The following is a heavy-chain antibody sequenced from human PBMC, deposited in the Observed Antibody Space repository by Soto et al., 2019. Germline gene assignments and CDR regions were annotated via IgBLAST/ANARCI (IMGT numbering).Heavy chain of an antibody. CDR1: GGSFSCYY. D-gene: IGHD6-13*01. Sequence: SETLSLTCAVYGGSFSCYYWSWIRQPPGKGLEWIGEINHSGSTNYNPSLKSRVTISVDASKNQFSLNLRSVTAADTAVCYCAGXRGRQQLVMTYYYGMDVWGPGTTVTVSS. V-gene: IGHV4-34*01. J-gene: IGHJ6*02. CDR2: INHSGST. CDR3: AGXRGRQQLVMTYYYGMDV.